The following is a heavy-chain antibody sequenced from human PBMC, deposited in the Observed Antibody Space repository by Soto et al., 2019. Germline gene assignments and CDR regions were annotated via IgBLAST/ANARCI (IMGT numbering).Heavy chain of an antibody. CDR2: IYYSGST. J-gene: IGHJ6*02. CDR3: ARDPGSSWYYYYGMDV. V-gene: IGHV4-31*03. Sequence: SETLSLTCTVSGGSISSGGYYWSWIRQHPGKGLEWIGYIYYSGSTYYNPSLKSRVTISVDTSKNQFSLKLSSVTAADTAVYYCARDPGSSWYYYYGMDVWGQGTTVTVSS. CDR1: GGSISSGGYY. D-gene: IGHD6-13*01.